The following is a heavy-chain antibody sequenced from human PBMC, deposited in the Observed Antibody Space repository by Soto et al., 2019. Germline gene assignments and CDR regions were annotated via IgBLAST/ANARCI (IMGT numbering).Heavy chain of an antibody. V-gene: IGHV5-51*01. Sequence: GESLKISCKGSVYSFTSYWIGWMRQMPGKGLEWMGIIYPGDSDTRYSPSFQGQVTISADKSISTAYLQWSSLKASDTAIYYCARRGRALADDWFDPWGQGTLVTVSS. J-gene: IGHJ5*02. D-gene: IGHD1-1*01. CDR1: VYSFTSYW. CDR3: ARRGRALADDWFDP. CDR2: IYPGDSDT.